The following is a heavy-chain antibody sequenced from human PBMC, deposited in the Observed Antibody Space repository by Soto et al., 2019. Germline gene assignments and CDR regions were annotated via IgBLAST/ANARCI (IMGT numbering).Heavy chain of an antibody. Sequence: LRLSCAASGFTFSSYGMHWVRQAPGKGLEWVAVISYDGSNKYYADSVKGRFTISRDNSKNTLYLQMNSLRAEDTAVYYCAKDRSGDGYNSPLFDYWGQGTLVTVSP. D-gene: IGHD1-1*01. CDR3: AKDRSGDGYNSPLFDY. J-gene: IGHJ4*02. CDR1: GFTFSSYG. V-gene: IGHV3-30*18. CDR2: ISYDGSNK.